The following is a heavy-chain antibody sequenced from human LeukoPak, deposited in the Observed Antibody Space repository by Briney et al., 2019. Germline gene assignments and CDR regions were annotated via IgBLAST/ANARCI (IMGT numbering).Heavy chain of an antibody. J-gene: IGHJ4*02. Sequence: SGPTLVKPTQTLTLTCTFSGFSLSTSGVGVGWIRQPPGKALEWLELIYWDDVKRYSPSLKGRLTITKDTSKNQVVLTMTNMDPVDTATYYCAHASTTVTGFDYWGQGTLVTVSS. D-gene: IGHD4-17*01. CDR3: AHASTTVTGFDY. CDR1: GFSLSTSGVG. CDR2: IYWDDVK. V-gene: IGHV2-5*02.